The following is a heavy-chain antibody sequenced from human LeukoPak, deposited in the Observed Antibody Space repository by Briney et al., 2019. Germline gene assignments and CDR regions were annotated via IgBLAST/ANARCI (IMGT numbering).Heavy chain of an antibody. Sequence: QTLSLTCTVSGGSISSGNYHWGWIRQPAGKGLEWIGRIYASGSTDYNPSLKSRVIISIDTSKNQFSLKLSSVIAADTAVYYCARKGDVWGKGTTVTVSS. J-gene: IGHJ6*04. CDR3: ARKGDV. CDR2: IYASGST. CDR1: GGSISSGNYH. V-gene: IGHV4-61*02.